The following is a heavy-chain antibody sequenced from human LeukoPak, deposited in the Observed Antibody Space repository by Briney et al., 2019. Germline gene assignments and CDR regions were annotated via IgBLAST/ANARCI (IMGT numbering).Heavy chain of an antibody. CDR3: ARVYSGYAYYFDY. CDR2: INPNSGGT. J-gene: IGHJ4*02. V-gene: IGHV1-2*02. CDR1: GYTFTGYY. D-gene: IGHD5-12*01. Sequence: ASVKVSCKASGYTFTGYYMHWVRQAPGQGLEWMGWINPNSGGTNYAQKFQGRVTTTRDTSISTAYMELSRLRSDDTAVYYCARVYSGYAYYFDYWGQGTLVTVSS.